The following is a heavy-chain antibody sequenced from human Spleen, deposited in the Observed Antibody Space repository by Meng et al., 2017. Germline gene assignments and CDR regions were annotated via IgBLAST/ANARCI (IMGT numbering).Heavy chain of an antibody. J-gene: IGHJ4*02. V-gene: IGHV4-34*01. CDR1: GGSFSGYY. CDR3: AREVHSTSSTVTRTIES. CDR2: INHSGST. Sequence: SETLSLTCAVYGGSFSGYYWSWIRQPPGKGLEWIGEINHSGSTNYNPSLKSRVTISVDTSKNRFSLKLSSVTAADTAVYYCAREVHSTSSTVTRTIESWGQGTLVTVSS. D-gene: IGHD4-17*01.